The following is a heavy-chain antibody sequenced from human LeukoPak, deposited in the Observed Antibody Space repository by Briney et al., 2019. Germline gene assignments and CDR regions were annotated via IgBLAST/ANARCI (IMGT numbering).Heavy chain of an antibody. J-gene: IGHJ4*02. CDR1: GGSISSGDYY. CDR2: IYTSGST. V-gene: IGHV4-61*02. CDR3: AREMATIGTDY. D-gene: IGHD5-24*01. Sequence: SETLSLTCTVSGGSISSGDYYWSWIRQPAGKGLEWIGRIYTSGSTNYNPSLKSRVTISVDTSKNQFSLKLSSVTAADTAVYYCAREMATIGTDYWGQGTLVTVSS.